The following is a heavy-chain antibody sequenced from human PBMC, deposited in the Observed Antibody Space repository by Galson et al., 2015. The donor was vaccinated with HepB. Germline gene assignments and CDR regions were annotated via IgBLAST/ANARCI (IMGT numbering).Heavy chain of an antibody. J-gene: IGHJ4*02. CDR3: AREGAAAGTVDY. CDR1: GYTFTGYY. CDR2: INPNSGGT. Sequence: SVKVSCKASGYTFTGYYMHWVRQAPGQGLEWMGWINPNSGGTNYAQKFQGRVTMTRDTSISTAYMELSRPRSDDTAVYYCAREGAAAGTVDYWGQGTLVTVSS. D-gene: IGHD6-13*01. V-gene: IGHV1-2*02.